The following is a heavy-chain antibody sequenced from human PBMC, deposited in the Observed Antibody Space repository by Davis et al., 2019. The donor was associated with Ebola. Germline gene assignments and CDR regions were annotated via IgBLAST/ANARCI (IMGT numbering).Heavy chain of an antibody. CDR3: ARGGLAEDYGDYQNAFDI. J-gene: IGHJ3*02. CDR2: VYSGDSA. D-gene: IGHD4-17*01. V-gene: IGHV3-53*01. CDR1: GFTFSSTY. Sequence: GESLKISCAASGFTFSSTYMTWVRQAPGRGLEWVSVVYSGDSAYYADSVKGRFIISRDNSKNTLYLQMNSLRAEDTAVYYCARGGLAEDYGDYQNAFDIWGQGTMVSVSS.